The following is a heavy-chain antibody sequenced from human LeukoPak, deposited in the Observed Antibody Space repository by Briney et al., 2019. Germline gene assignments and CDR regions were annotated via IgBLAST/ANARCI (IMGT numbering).Heavy chain of an antibody. CDR2: ISYDGSNK. V-gene: IGHV3-30-3*01. J-gene: IGHJ3*02. CDR1: GFTFSSYA. D-gene: IGHD3-16*02. CDR3: ATLPGHYDYVWGSYRSSRDAFDI. Sequence: GWSFRLSCAASGFTFSSYAMHWVRQAPGKGQEWVAVISYDGSNKYYADSVKGRFTISRDNSKNTLYLQMNSLRAEDTAVYYCATLPGHYDYVWGSYRSSRDAFDIGGQGTMVTVSS.